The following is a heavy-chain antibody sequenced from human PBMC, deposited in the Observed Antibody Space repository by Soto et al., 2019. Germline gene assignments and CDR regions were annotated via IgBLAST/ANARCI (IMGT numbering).Heavy chain of an antibody. CDR1: GDSISIYY. CDR2: IYYSGST. J-gene: IGHJ4*02. D-gene: IGHD1-1*01. Sequence: SETLSLTCTVSGDSISIYYWSWIRQPPRKGLEWIGYIYYSGSTDYNPSLKSRVTISVDTSKNQFSLRLTSMTPADTAVYYCARGNPWDYWGQGTLVTVSS. CDR3: ARGNPWDY. V-gene: IGHV4-59*01.